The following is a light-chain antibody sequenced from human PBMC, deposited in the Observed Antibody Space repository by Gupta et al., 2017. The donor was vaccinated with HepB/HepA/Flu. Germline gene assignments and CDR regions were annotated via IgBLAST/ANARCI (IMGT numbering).Light chain of an antibody. CDR1: SSNIGSNT. J-gene: IGLJ2*01. V-gene: IGLV1-44*01. CDR3: AAWDDSLNGVV. Sequence: QSVLTQPPSASGTPGQRVTISCSGSSSNIGSNTVNWYQQLPGTAPNLLIYSNNQRPSGVPDRFSCSKSGTSASLAISGLQSEDEADYYCAAWDDSLNGVVFGGGTKLTVL. CDR2: SNN.